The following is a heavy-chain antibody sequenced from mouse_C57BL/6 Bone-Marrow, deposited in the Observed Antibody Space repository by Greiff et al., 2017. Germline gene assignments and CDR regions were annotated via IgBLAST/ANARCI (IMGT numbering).Heavy chain of an antibody. CDR2: IDPDVGDT. D-gene: IGHD2-3*01. CDR1: GFNFTDDD. CDR3: ASFDGNYYDI. Sequence: EVQLQQSGAELVRPGASVKLSCTASGFNFTDDDIHWVQQRPEQGLEWIGWIDPDVGDTKYASKFQGKATITSDTSSNTAYLQLSSLTSEDTAVYYCASFDGNYYDIWGRGNPLTVAS. J-gene: IGHJ2*01. V-gene: IGHV14-4*01.